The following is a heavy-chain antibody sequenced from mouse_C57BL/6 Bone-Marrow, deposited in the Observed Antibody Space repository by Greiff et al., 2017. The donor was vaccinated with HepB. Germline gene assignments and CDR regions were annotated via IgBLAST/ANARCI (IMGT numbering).Heavy chain of an antibody. CDR2: IYPGSGST. CDR1: GYTFTSYW. V-gene: IGHV1-55*01. CDR3: ARGGDSSASYAMDY. D-gene: IGHD3-2*02. J-gene: IGHJ4*01. Sequence: VQLQQSGAELVKPGASVKMSCKASGYTFTSYWITWVKQRPGQGLEWIGDIYPGSGSTNYNEKFKSKATLTVDTSSSTAYMQLSSLTSEDSAVYYCARGGDSSASYAMDYWGQGTSVTVSS.